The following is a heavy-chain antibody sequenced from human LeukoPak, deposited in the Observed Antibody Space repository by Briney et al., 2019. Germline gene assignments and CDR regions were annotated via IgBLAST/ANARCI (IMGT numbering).Heavy chain of an antibody. CDR2: IIPIFGTA. CDR3: ARGDYDSSGYRAFDI. D-gene: IGHD3-22*01. Sequence: SVKVSCKASGGTFSSYAISWVRQAPGQGLEWMGGIIPIFGTADYAQKFKGRVTITADESTSTAYMELSSLRSEDTAVYYCARGDYDSSGYRAFDIWGQGTMVTVSS. CDR1: GGTFSSYA. V-gene: IGHV1-69*01. J-gene: IGHJ3*02.